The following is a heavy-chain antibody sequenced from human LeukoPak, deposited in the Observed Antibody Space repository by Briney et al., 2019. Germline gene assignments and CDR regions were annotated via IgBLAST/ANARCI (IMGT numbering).Heavy chain of an antibody. CDR3: ARDPSSSWYPRDAFDI. V-gene: IGHV4-4*07. D-gene: IGHD6-13*01. J-gene: IGHJ3*02. CDR1: GGSISSYY. Sequence: PSETLSLTCTVSGGSISSYYWSWIRQPAGKGLEWIGRIYTSGSTNYNPSLKSRVTMSVDTSKNQFSLKLSSVTAADTAVYYCARDPSSSWYPRDAFDIWGQGTMVTVSS. CDR2: IYTSGST.